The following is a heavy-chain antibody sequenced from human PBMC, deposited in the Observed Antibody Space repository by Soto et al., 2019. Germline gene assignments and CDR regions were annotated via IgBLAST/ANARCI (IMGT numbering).Heavy chain of an antibody. J-gene: IGHJ6*02. V-gene: IGHV4-30-4*01. Sequence: SETLSLTCTVSGGSISSGDYYWSWIRQPPGKGLEWIGYIYYSGSTYYNPSLKSRVTISVDTSKNQFSLKLSSVTAADTAVYYCARDRTPAEKGYYYGMDVWGQGTTVTVSS. CDR2: IYYSGST. CDR3: ARDRTPAEKGYYYGMDV. CDR1: GGSISSGDYY.